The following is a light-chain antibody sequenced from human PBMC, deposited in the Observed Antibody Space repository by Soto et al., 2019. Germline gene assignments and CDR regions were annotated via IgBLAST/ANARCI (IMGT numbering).Light chain of an antibody. V-gene: IGKV1D-16*01. J-gene: IGKJ1*01. Sequence: DIQMTQSKTSLSASVGDRVTITCRASQGISSWLAWYQQKPEKAPKLLIFDASTLENGVPARFSGSRSGPEFSLTISSLQPDDFATYYCQPYYSYWTFGQGSIVDVK. CDR1: QGISSW. CDR3: QPYYSYWT. CDR2: DAS.